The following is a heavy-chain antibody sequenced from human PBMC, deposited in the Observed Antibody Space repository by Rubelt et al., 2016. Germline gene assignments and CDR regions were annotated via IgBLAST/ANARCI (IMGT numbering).Heavy chain of an antibody. J-gene: IGHJ5*02. D-gene: IGHD6-13*01. CDR2: IYTSGST. CDR3: ARHKSSSWYVLFDP. V-gene: IGHV4-61*02. CDR1: GGSISSGYY. Sequence: QVQLQESGPGLVKPSQTLSLTCTVSGGSISSGYYWGWIRQPAGKGLEWIGRIYTSGSTNYNPSLKSRVTMSVDTSKNQFSLKPGSVTAADTAVYYCARHKSSSWYVLFDPWGQGTLVTVSS.